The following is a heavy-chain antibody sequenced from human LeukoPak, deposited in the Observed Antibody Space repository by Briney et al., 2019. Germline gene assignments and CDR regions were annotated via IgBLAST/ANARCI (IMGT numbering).Heavy chain of an antibody. D-gene: IGHD2-15*01. V-gene: IGHV3-48*03. CDR2: ISSSGSTI. Sequence: GGSLRLSCAASGFTFSSYEMNWVRQAPGKGLEWVSYISSSGSTIYYADSVKGRFTISRDNSKNTLYLQMNSLRAEDTAVYYCAKDAITPYCSGGSCYGGDFDYWGQGTLVTVSS. J-gene: IGHJ4*02. CDR3: AKDAITPYCSGGSCYGGDFDY. CDR1: GFTFSSYE.